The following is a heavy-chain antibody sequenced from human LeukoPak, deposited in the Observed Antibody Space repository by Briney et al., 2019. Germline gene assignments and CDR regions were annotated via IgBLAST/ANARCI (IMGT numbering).Heavy chain of an antibody. Sequence: PGGSLRLSCVASGFTFSSYNMNWVRQPPGKGLEWASYISGSSTTIYYADSVRGRFTISRDNAKSSLYLQMKSLRAEDTAVYYCARGDGSYVNWFDPWGQGTLVTIST. CDR2: ISGSSTTI. CDR1: GFTFSSYN. J-gene: IGHJ5*02. D-gene: IGHD1-26*01. CDR3: ARGDGSYVNWFDP. V-gene: IGHV3-48*01.